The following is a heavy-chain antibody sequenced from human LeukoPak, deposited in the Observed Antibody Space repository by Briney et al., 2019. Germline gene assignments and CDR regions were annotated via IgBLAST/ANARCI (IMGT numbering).Heavy chain of an antibody. CDR3: ARLSASVRGGAFDY. CDR2: IYPGDSDI. V-gene: IGHV5-51*01. CDR1: GYSFATYW. J-gene: IGHJ4*02. D-gene: IGHD3-16*01. Sequence: GESLKISCKGSGYSFATYWIGWVRQMPGKGLEWMGIIYPGDSDIRYSPSIQGQVSISADKSISTAYLQWSSLKASDTAMYYCARLSASVRGGAFDYWGQGTLVTVSS.